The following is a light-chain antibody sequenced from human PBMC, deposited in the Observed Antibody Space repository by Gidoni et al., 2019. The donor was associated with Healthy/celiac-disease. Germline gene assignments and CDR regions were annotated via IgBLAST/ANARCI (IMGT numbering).Light chain of an antibody. J-gene: IGKJ1*01. CDR3: QQYNSYPRT. V-gene: IGKV1-5*03. Sequence: DIQMTQSPSTLSASVGDRVTITCRASQSISSWLAWYQQKPGKAPKLLIYKASSLESGVPSRCSGSGSGTEFTLTSSSLQPDDFATYYYQQYNSYPRTFGQGTKVEIK. CDR2: KAS. CDR1: QSISSW.